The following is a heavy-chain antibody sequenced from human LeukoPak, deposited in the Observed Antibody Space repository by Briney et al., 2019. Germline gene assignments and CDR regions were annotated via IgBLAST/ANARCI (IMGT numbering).Heavy chain of an antibody. V-gene: IGHV4-34*01. J-gene: IGHJ4*02. Sequence: PSETLSLTCAVYGGSFSGYYWSWIRQPPGKGLEWIGYIDDSGNSEYNPSLKSRVTISVDSSKNQFSLRLTSVTAADTAVYYCARVGGAYTLDYWGQGTLVTVSS. D-gene: IGHD5-24*01. CDR3: ARVGGAYTLDY. CDR1: GGSFSGYY. CDR2: IDDSGNS.